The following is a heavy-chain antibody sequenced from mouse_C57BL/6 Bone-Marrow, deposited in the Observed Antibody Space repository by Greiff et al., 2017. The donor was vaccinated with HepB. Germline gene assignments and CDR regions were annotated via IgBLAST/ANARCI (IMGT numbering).Heavy chain of an antibody. CDR3: ARRRFAY. V-gene: IGHV5-6*02. J-gene: IGHJ3*01. CDR2: ISSGGSYT. Sequence: DVKLVESGGDLVKPGGSLKLSCAASGFTFSSYGMSWVRQTPDKRLEWVATISSGGSYTYYPDSVKGRFTISRDNAKNTLYLQMSSLKSADTAMYYCARRRFAYWGQGTLVTVSA. CDR1: GFTFSSYG.